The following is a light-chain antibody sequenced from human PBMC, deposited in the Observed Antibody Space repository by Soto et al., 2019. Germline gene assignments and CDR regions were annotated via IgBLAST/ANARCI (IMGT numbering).Light chain of an antibody. V-gene: IGKV1-39*01. Sequence: DIPLTQSPSSLSASLVDRVTITCRASQSISSYLNWYQQKPGKAPKLLIYAASSLQSGVPSRFSGSGSGTDFTLTISSLQPEDFATYYCQQSYSTPWTFGQGTKVDIK. J-gene: IGKJ1*01. CDR3: QQSYSTPWT. CDR2: AAS. CDR1: QSISSY.